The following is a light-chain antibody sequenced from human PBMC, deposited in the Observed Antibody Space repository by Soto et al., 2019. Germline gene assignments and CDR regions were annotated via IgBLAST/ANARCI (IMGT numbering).Light chain of an antibody. CDR3: QQYGSSPST. CDR1: QRISNNF. V-gene: IGKV3-20*01. J-gene: IGKJ3*01. CDR2: GAS. Sequence: ETVLTQSPGTLSLSPGERATLFCRASQRISNNFLAWYQQIPGQAPSLLIFGASSRATGIPDRFSGSGSGTDFTLTISRLEPEDFAVYYCQQYGSSPSTFGPGTKVDIK.